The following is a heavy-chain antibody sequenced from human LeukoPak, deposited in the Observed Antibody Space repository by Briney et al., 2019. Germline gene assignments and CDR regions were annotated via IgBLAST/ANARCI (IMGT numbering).Heavy chain of an antibody. J-gene: IGHJ4*02. CDR2: ISAYNGNT. CDR1: GYTFTSYG. V-gene: IGHV1-18*01. Sequence: GASVKVSCKASGYTFTSYGISWVRQAPGQGLEWMGWISAYNGNTNYAQKPQGRVTMTTDTSTSTAYMELRSLRSDDTAVYYCARAGLMTTVTSEVYWGQGTLVTVSS. CDR3: ARAGLMTTVTSEVY. D-gene: IGHD4-17*01.